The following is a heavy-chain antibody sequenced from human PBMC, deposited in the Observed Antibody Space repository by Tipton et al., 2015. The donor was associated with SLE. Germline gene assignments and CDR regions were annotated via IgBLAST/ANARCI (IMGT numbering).Heavy chain of an antibody. Sequence: SLRLSCAASGFTFSSYSMNWVRQAPGKGLEWVSYISSSSSTIYYADSAKGRFTISRDNSKNTLYLQMNSLRAEDTTVYYCAKGYGMDVWGQGTTVTVSS. V-gene: IGHV3-48*01. CDR2: ISSSSSTI. CDR3: AKGYGMDV. CDR1: GFTFSSYS. J-gene: IGHJ6*02.